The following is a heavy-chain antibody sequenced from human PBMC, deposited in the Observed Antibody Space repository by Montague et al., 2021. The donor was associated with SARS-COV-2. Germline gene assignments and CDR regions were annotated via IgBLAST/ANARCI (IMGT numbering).Heavy chain of an antibody. CDR3: ARAREHHSHLFGMDV. V-gene: IGHV3-33*08. J-gene: IGHJ6*02. D-gene: IGHD1-14*01. Sequence: SLRLSCAASGFTFSSYAMYWVRQAPRKGLEWVAVIWFDGSQKYYXDSVKGRFSISRDNFNNTLFLEMHSLRAEDSALYYCARAREHHSHLFGMDVWGQGTTVIVSS. CDR1: GFTFSSYA. CDR2: IWFDGSQK.